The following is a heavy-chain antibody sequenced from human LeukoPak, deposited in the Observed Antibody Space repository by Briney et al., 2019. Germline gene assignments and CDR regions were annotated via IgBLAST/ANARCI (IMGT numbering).Heavy chain of an antibody. CDR2: LSDSGGRT. CDR1: GITLSNYG. D-gene: IGHD3-22*01. Sequence: GGSLRLSCAVSGITLSNYGMSWVRQAPGKGREWVACLSDSGGRTNYADSVKGRFIISRDNAKNTLYLQMNSLRAEDTAVYFCAKRGVVIRVILVGFHKEAYYFDSWGQGALVTVSS. J-gene: IGHJ4*02. V-gene: IGHV3-23*01. CDR3: AKRGVVIRVILVGFHKEAYYFDS.